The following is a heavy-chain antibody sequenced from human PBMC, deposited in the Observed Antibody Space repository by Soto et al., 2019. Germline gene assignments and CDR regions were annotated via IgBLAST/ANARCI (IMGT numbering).Heavy chain of an antibody. D-gene: IGHD5-12*01. Sequence: SETLSLTCTVSGGSISSSSYYWGWIRQPPGKGLEWIGSIYYSGSTYYNPSLKSRVTISVDTSKNQFSLKLSSVTAADTAVYYCANQWLGPYYFDYWGQGTLVTVSS. V-gene: IGHV4-39*01. CDR3: ANQWLGPYYFDY. CDR2: IYYSGST. J-gene: IGHJ4*02. CDR1: GGSISSSSYY.